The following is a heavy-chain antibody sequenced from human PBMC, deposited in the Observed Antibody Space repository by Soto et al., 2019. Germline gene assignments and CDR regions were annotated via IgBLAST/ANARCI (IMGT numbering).Heavy chain of an antibody. J-gene: IGHJ5*02. CDR2: IFYSGTA. V-gene: IGHV4-30-4*01. Sequence: SETLSLTCTVSGDSISSGNYYWSWIRQPPGKGLGWIGYIFYSGTAYYNPSLKSRLTISVDTSKNQFSLKLSSVTAADTAVYYCARTDYGTAYFDPWGQGSLVTVSS. D-gene: IGHD3-10*01. CDR3: ARTDYGTAYFDP. CDR1: GDSISSGNYY.